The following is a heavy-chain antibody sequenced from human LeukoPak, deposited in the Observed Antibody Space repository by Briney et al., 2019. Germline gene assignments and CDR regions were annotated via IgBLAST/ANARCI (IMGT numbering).Heavy chain of an antibody. J-gene: IGHJ4*02. CDR3: ARAYYYDSSGYYCPGY. D-gene: IGHD3-22*01. CDR1: GYTFTSYY. V-gene: IGHV1-46*01. Sequence: ASVKVSCKASGYTFTSYYMHWVRQAPGQGLEWMGIINPSGGSTSYAQKFQGRVTMTRDTSTSTVYMELSSLRSEDTAVYYCARAYYYDSSGYYCPGYWGQGTLVTVSS. CDR2: INPSGGST.